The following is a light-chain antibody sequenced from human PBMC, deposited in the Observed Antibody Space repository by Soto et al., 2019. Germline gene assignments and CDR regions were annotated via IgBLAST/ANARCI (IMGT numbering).Light chain of an antibody. CDR3: QQYGYSSWT. CDR1: QSVTSSY. CDR2: GAS. J-gene: IGKJ1*01. V-gene: IGKV3-20*01. Sequence: EIVLTQSPGTLSLSPGERATLSCRASQSVTSSYFAWYQQTPGQAPRLLIYGASSRATGIPDRFSGSGSGTDFTLTISRLEPEDFAVYYCQQYGYSSWTFGQGTKVEIK.